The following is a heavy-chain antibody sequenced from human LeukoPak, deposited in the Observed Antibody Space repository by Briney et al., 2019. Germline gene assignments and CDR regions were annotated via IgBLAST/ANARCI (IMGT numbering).Heavy chain of an antibody. V-gene: IGHV4-39*02. CDR1: GGSISSNSYY. CDR3: ARNRYYYGSRNYGVPTWFDP. J-gene: IGHJ5*02. D-gene: IGHD3-10*01. CDR2: IYYSGST. Sequence: SETLSLTCTVSGGSISSNSYYWGWIRQSPGKGLEWIGSIYYSGSTYYKPSLKSRLTISVDTSKNHFSLKLSSVTAADTAVYYCARNRYYYGSRNYGVPTWFDPWGQGTLVTVSS.